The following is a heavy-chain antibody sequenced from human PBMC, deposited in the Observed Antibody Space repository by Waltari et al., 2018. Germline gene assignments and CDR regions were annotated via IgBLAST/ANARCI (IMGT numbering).Heavy chain of an antibody. CDR3: ARSGFMDV. CDR1: GFSFSTYW. J-gene: IGHJ6*02. Sequence: EVQLVESGGGLVQQGGSLRLSCAASGFSFSTYWMNWARQVPGEGLVSVARINPNGNTVLYADSVKGRFTISRDNAKNMLYLQMNSLRDDDTAVYYCARSGFMDVWGQGTTVTVSS. D-gene: IGHD3-10*01. CDR2: INPNGNTV. V-gene: IGHV3-74*03.